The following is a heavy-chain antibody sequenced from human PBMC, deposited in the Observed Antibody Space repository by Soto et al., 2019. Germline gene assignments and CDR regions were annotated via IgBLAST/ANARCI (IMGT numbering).Heavy chain of an antibody. J-gene: IGHJ6*02. CDR3: ASEILVFCSSTSCRPNYYYYGMDV. Sequence: ASVKVSCKASGYTFTSYGISWVRQAPGQGLEWMGWISAYNGNTNYAQKLQGRVTMTTDTSTSTAYMELRSLRSDDTAENYCASEILVFCSSTSCRPNYYYYGMDVWGQGTTVTAPS. CDR2: ISAYNGNT. CDR1: GYTFTSYG. V-gene: IGHV1-18*01. D-gene: IGHD2-2*01.